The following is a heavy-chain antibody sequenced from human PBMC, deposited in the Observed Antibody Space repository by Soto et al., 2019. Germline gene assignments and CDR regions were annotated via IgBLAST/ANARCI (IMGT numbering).Heavy chain of an antibody. V-gene: IGHV3-30-3*01. CDR1: GFTFSSYA. CDR3: ARAITVGLRYYDCGMDV. Sequence: QVQLVESGGGVVQPGRSLRLSCAASGFTFSSYAMHWVRQAPGKGLEWVAVISYDGSNKYYADSVKGRFTISRDNSKNPLYLQMNSRRAEDTAVYYCARAITVGLRYYDCGMDVWGQGTTVTVSS. J-gene: IGHJ6*02. D-gene: IGHD1-20*01. CDR2: ISYDGSNK.